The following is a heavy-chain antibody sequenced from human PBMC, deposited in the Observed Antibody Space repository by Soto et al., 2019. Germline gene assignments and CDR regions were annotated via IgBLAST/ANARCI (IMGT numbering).Heavy chain of an antibody. Sequence: PSETLSLTCAVYGGSFSGYYWSWIRLPPGKGLEWIGEINHSGSTNYNPSLKSRVTISVDTSKNQFSLKLSSVTAADTAVYYCARSGYSYGYPYYYYYGMDVWGQGTTVTVSS. CDR3: ARSGYSYGYPYYYYYGMDV. CDR2: INHSGST. V-gene: IGHV4-34*01. CDR1: GGSFSGYY. J-gene: IGHJ6*02. D-gene: IGHD5-18*01.